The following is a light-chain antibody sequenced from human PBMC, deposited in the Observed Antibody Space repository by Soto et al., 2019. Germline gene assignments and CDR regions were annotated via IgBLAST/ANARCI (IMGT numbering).Light chain of an antibody. CDR3: QQYYSYWT. V-gene: IGKV1-5*03. CDR2: KAS. CDR1: QSISSW. J-gene: IGKJ1*01. Sequence: DIQMTQYPSTLSASVGDRVIITCRASQSISSWLAWYQQKPGKAPKLLISKASNLESGVPSRFSGSGSGTKFILAVSSLQPDDFATYTCQQYYSYWTFAQGTKVEI.